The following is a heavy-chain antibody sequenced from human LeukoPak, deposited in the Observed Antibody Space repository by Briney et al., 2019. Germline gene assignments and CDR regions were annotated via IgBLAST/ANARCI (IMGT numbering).Heavy chain of an antibody. CDR2: ITFNGGNT. CDR3: AKQYDFWSGPDY. V-gene: IGHV3-23*01. D-gene: IGHD3-3*01. J-gene: IGHJ4*02. Sequence: GGSLRLSCAASGFTFSGYAMSWVRQAPGKGLEWVSGITFNGGNTYYADSVKGRFTISRDNSKNTLYLQMNSLRVEDTAVYYCAKQYDFWSGPDYWGQGTLVTVSS. CDR1: GFTFSGYA.